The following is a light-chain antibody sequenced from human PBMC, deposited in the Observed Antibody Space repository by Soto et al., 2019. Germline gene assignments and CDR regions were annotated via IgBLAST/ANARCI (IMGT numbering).Light chain of an antibody. J-gene: IGLJ2*01. CDR2: DDS. Sequence: QSALTQPASVSGSPGQSITISCTGTSSDVGGYNYVSWYQQHPGKAPKLMIYDDSNRSSGVSNRFSGSKSGNTASLTISGLQAEDEGDYYCSSYTSSSTVVFGGGTQLTVL. V-gene: IGLV2-14*01. CDR3: SSYTSSSTVV. CDR1: SSDVGGYNY.